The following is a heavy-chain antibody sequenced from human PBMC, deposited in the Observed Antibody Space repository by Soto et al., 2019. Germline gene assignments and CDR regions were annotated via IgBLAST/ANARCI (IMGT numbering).Heavy chain of an antibody. Sequence: EVQLVESGGVVVQPGGSLRLSCAASGFTFDDYTMHWVRQAPGKGLEWVSLLSWDGGSTYYADSVKGRFTISRDNSKNSLYLQMNSLITEDTAVYYCAKDSRGRLERDYDYYGMDVWGQGTTVTVSS. J-gene: IGHJ6*02. D-gene: IGHD1-1*01. CDR2: LSWDGGST. CDR3: AKDSRGRLERDYDYYGMDV. CDR1: GFTFDDYT. V-gene: IGHV3-43*01.